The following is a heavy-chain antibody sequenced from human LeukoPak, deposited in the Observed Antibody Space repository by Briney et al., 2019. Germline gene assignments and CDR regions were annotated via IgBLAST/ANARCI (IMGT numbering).Heavy chain of an antibody. Sequence: GGSLRLSCVVSGFSFSSYAMTWVRQAPGKGLEWVSGITGRGDHTYYADSAKGRFTISRDNFENTVFLEMNSLRDEDTAVYYCAKGLGLAIVSTLDRWGQGTLVTVSS. J-gene: IGHJ5*02. CDR1: GFSFSSYA. CDR2: ITGRGDHT. D-gene: IGHD1-26*01. V-gene: IGHV3-23*01. CDR3: AKGLGLAIVSTLDR.